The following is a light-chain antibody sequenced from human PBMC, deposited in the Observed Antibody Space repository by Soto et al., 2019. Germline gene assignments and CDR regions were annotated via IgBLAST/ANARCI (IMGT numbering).Light chain of an antibody. V-gene: IGKV3-11*01. CDR2: DAS. CDR1: QSVSSY. J-gene: IGKJ2*02. Sequence: EIVLTQSPATLSLSPGERATLSCRASQSVSSYLAWYQQKPGQAPRLLIYDASNRATGIPARFSGSGSGTDFTLPISSLEPEDFAVSYCPQRSNWPRGTFGQGTKLEIK. CDR3: PQRSNWPRGT.